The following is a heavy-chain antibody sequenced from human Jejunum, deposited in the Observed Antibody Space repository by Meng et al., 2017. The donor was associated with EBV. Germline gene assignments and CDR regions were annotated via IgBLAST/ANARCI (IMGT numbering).Heavy chain of an antibody. Sequence: QVQLVQSGAEVQKPGXSVNVSCXASGYTSTTDGISWVRQAPGQGLEWRGWISPYNGNTIYAQKLQDRVTMTTDTSTRTAYLELRSLRSDDTAVYYCARGPYCSGGTCHSQYFDYWGQGALVTVSS. CDR3: ARGPYCSGGTCHSQYFDY. J-gene: IGHJ4*02. CDR2: ISPYNGNT. V-gene: IGHV1-18*01. D-gene: IGHD2-15*01. CDR1: GYTSTTDG.